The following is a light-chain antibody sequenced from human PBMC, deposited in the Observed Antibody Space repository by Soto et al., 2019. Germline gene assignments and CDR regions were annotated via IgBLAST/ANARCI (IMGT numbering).Light chain of an antibody. CDR2: DAS. J-gene: IGKJ2*01. V-gene: IGKV3-11*01. CDR1: QSVRNN. Sequence: EIVLTQSPATLSLSPGERATLSCRASQSVRNNLAWYQQRPGQAPRFLIYDASSRATAIPDRFSGSGSGTDFTLTISRLEPEDFAVYYCLQRSNWPRTFGQGTKLEIK. CDR3: LQRSNWPRT.